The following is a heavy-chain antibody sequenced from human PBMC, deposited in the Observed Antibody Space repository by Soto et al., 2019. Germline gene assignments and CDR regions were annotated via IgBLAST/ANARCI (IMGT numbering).Heavy chain of an antibody. CDR2: IYTNGKT. CDR3: ARDLELYRRGFDP. D-gene: IGHD2-15*01. V-gene: IGHV4-4*07. CDR1: GVSISSYY. Sequence: LSLTCTVSGVSISSYYWSWIRQPAGKGLEWIGRIYTNGKTDYKASLKSRVTMSVDTSKNQFSLKLTSVTAADTALYYCARDLELYRRGFDPWGQGTLVTVSS. J-gene: IGHJ5*02.